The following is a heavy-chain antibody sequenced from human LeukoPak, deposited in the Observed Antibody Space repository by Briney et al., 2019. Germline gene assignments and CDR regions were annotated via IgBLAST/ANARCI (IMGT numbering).Heavy chain of an antibody. J-gene: IGHJ4*02. V-gene: IGHV3-30*18. CDR2: ISYDGSNK. CDR3: AKDWQMVWGVLEY. CDR1: GFTFSSYG. Sequence: PGRSLRLSCAASGFTFSSYGMHWVRQAPGKGLEWVAVISYDGSNKYYADSVKGRFTISRDNSKNTLYLQMNSLRAEDTAVYYCAKDWQMVWGVLEYWGQGTLVTVSS. D-gene: IGHD3-10*01.